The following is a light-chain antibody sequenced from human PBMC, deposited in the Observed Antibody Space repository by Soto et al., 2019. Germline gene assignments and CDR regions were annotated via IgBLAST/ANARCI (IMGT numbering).Light chain of an antibody. CDR1: TSNIGSNT. CDR3: STWDDSLNSWV. CDR2: SDN. Sequence: QSVLTQPPSTSGTPGQSVTISCSGSTSNIGSNTVNWYQHLTGTAPKLLIHSDNQRPSGVPDRFSGSKSGASASLAISGLQSEDEADYYCSTWDDSLNSWVFGGGPKLTVL. V-gene: IGLV1-44*01. J-gene: IGLJ3*02.